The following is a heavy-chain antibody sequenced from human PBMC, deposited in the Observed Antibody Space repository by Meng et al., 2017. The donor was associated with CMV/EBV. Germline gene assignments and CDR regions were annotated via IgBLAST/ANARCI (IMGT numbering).Heavy chain of an antibody. CDR3: ARKGGSYPLDY. CDR1: GGSVSGYY. J-gene: IGHJ4*02. Sequence: QVHLPPCGTRLLKASAPLSLTCAVYGGSVSGYYWSWIRQPPGKGLEWIGEINHSGSTNYNPSLKSRVTISVDTSKNQFSLKLSSVTAADTAVYYCARKGGSYPLDYWGQGTLVTVSS. D-gene: IGHD1-26*01. V-gene: IGHV4-34*01. CDR2: INHSGST.